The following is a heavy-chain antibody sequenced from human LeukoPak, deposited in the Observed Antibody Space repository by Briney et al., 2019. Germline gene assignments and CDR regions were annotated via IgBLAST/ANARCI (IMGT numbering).Heavy chain of an antibody. CDR1: GYTFTSYY. Sequence: ASVKVSCKASGYTFTSYYMHWVRQAPGQGLEWMGIINPSGGSTSYAQKFQGRVTMTRDTSTSTVYMELSSLRSEDTAVYYCASAPPPYYDFWSGYYDSPLGYWGQGTLVTVSS. CDR2: INPSGGST. V-gene: IGHV1-46*01. D-gene: IGHD3-3*01. J-gene: IGHJ4*02. CDR3: ASAPPPYYDFWSGYYDSPLGY.